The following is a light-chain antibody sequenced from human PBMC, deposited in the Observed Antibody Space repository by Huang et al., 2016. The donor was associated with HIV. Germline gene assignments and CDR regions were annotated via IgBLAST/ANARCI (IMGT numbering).Light chain of an antibody. CDR1: QSLYRH. J-gene: IGKJ1*01. Sequence: EIVLTQSPATLSVSPGERATLSCRASQSLYRHLVWFQQKPGQPPRLLIYGASARATGTPARFSGSESGTEFTLTISSLQSEDSGIYYCQQYIKWPRTFGQGTKVEIK. V-gene: IGKV3-15*01. CDR3: QQYIKWPRT. CDR2: GAS.